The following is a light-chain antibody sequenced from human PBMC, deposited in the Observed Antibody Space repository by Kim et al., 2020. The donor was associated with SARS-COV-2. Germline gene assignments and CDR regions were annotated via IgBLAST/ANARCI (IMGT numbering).Light chain of an antibody. V-gene: IGLV1-40*01. Sequence: RGTTACIGSSSNIGAGYDVHWYQQLPGTAPKLLIYGNSNRPSGVPDRFSGSKSGTSASLAITGLQAEDEADYYCQSYDSSLSGWVFGGGTKLTVL. CDR3: QSYDSSLSGWV. CDR2: GNS. CDR1: SSNIGAGYD. J-gene: IGLJ3*02.